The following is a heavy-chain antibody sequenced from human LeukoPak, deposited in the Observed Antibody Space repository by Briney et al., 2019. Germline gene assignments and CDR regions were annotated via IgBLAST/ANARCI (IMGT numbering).Heavy chain of an antibody. CDR3: ARGDDSSGYYYLKWFDP. V-gene: IGHV1-46*01. J-gene: IGHJ5*02. Sequence: ASVKVSCKASGYTFTSYYMHWVRQAPGQGLEWMGIINPSGGSTSYAQKFQGRVTMTSDTSTSTVYMELSSLRSEDTAVYYCARGDDSSGYYYLKWFDPWGQGTLVTVSS. CDR2: INPSGGST. D-gene: IGHD3-22*01. CDR1: GYTFTSYY.